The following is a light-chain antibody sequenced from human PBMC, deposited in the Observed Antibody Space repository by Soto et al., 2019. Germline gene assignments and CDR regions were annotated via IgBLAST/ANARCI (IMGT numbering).Light chain of an antibody. CDR1: QSVNIY. J-gene: IGKJ4*01. CDR3: QQRSNWRVT. CDR2: DAS. V-gene: IGKV3-11*01. Sequence: EIVLTQSPATLSLSPGERATLSCRASQSVNIYLAWYQQKPGQAPRLLIYDASNRATGIPARFSGSGSGTDFTLTISSLEPEDIALYYCQQRSNWRVTFGGGTKVAIK.